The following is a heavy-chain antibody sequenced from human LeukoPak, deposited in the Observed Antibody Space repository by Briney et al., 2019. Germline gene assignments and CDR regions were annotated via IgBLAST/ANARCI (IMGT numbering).Heavy chain of an antibody. CDR2: IYYSGTT. CDR3: ARYRDSGGRLAFDI. V-gene: IGHV4-59*06. Sequence: PSETLSLTCAVSGGSISSYYWNWMRQSPGKGLEWIGYIYYSGTTYYNPSLESRVTLSVDTSKNQFSLRLSSVTAADTAVYYCARYRDSGGRLAFDIWGQGTMATVSS. CDR1: GGSISSYY. J-gene: IGHJ3*02. D-gene: IGHD2-15*01.